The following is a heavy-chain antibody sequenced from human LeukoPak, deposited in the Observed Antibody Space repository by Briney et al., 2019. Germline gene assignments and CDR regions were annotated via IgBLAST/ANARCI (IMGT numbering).Heavy chain of an antibody. Sequence: SSETLSLTCAVYGGSFSGYYWSWIRQPPGKGLEWIGYIYYSGSTNYNPSLKSRVSISVDTSKNQFSLKLSSVTAADTAVYYCARYVDTAMVTGWFDPWGQGTLVTVSS. CDR1: GGSFSGYY. CDR2: IYYSGST. CDR3: ARYVDTAMVTGWFDP. J-gene: IGHJ5*02. V-gene: IGHV4-59*01. D-gene: IGHD5-18*01.